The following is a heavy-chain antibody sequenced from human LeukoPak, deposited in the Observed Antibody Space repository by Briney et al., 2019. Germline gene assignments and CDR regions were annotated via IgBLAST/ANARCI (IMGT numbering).Heavy chain of an antibody. CDR3: AKDPNQRLRYFGWFSHYFVY. J-gene: IGHJ4*02. D-gene: IGHD3-9*01. Sequence: GGSLRLSRAASGCTLSSYVMSWVRPAPGKGVEWVSAISGSGGSTYYADSVKGRFTISRDNSKNTLYLQKNSLRAEDTAVYYCAKDPNQRLRYFGWFSHYFVYWGQGAPVTVS. V-gene: IGHV3-23*01. CDR2: ISGSGGST. CDR1: GCTLSSYV.